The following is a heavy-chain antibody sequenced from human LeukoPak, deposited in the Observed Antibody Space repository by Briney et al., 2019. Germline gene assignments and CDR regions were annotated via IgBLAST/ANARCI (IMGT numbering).Heavy chain of an antibody. J-gene: IGHJ4*02. D-gene: IGHD1-26*01. CDR3: ARGGSYYGYYFDY. V-gene: IGHV4-59*01. CDR1: GGSISSYY. CDR2: IYYSGST. Sequence: PSETLSLTCTVSGGSISSYYWSWIRQPPGKGLEWIGYIYYSGSTNHKSSLKSRVTISVDTSKNQFSLKLSSVTAADTAVYYCARGGSYYGYYFDYWGQGTLVTVSS.